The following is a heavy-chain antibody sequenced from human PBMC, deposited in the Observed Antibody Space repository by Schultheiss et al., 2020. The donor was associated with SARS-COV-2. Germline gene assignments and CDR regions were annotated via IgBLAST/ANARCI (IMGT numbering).Heavy chain of an antibody. J-gene: IGHJ4*02. CDR2: IWYDGDGNNR. V-gene: IGHV3-33*01. D-gene: IGHD2-2*01. CDR3: AREKGYCSSTSCHAPLYYFDY. CDR1: GFAFSSFG. Sequence: GGSLRLSCAASGFAFSSFGMHWVRQAPGKGLEWVAVIWYDGDGNNRYYRDSVKGRFTISRDDSKNTLYLQMNSLRVEDTAVYYCAREKGYCSSTSCHAPLYYFDYWGQGTLVTVSS.